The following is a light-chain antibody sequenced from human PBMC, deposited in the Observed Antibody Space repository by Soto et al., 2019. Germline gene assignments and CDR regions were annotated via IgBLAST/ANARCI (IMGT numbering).Light chain of an antibody. V-gene: IGKV1-5*01. J-gene: IGKJ4*01. CDR3: QQYHSFSIT. Sequence: DIQMTQSPSTLSASVGDRVTITCRASQSISSWLAWYQQKPGKAPQLLIYDASSLQSGVPSRFSGSGSGTEFTLTISSLQPDDFATYYCQQYHSFSITFGGGTKVEIK. CDR1: QSISSW. CDR2: DAS.